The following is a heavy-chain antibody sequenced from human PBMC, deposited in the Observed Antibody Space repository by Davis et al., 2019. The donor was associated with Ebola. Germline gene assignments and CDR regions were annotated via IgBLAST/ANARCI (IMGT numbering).Heavy chain of an antibody. CDR1: GYTFTSYA. J-gene: IGHJ4*02. D-gene: IGHD5-12*01. Sequence: ASVKVSCKASGYTFTSYAMHWVRQAPGQRLEWMGWINAGNGNTKYSQKFQGRVTITRDTSASTAYMELSSLRSEDTAVYYCAKDGHRGYEEGYLDHWGQGTLVTVSS. V-gene: IGHV1-3*01. CDR3: AKDGHRGYEEGYLDH. CDR2: INAGNGNT.